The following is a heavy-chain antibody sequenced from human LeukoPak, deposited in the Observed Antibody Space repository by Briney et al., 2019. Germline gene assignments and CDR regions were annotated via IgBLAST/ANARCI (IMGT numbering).Heavy chain of an antibody. J-gene: IGHJ4*02. D-gene: IGHD2-2*01. V-gene: IGHV4-59*01. CDR2: IYYSGST. CDR3: ARAVVVPAAMPYYFDY. Sequence: PSETLSLTSTVSGGSISSYYWSWIRQPPGKGLEWIGYIYYSGSTNYNPSLKSRVTISVDTSKNQFSLKLSSVTAADTAVYYCARAVVVPAAMPYYFDYWGQGTLVTVSS. CDR1: GGSISSYY.